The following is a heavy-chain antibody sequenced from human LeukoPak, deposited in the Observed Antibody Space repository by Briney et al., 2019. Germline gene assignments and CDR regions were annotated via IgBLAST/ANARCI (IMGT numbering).Heavy chain of an antibody. V-gene: IGHV4-31*03. Sequence: SQTLSLTCTVSGGSISSGGYYWSWIRQHPGKGLEWIGYIYYSGSTYYNPSLKSRVTISVDTSKNQFSLKLSSVTAADTAAYYCARGDESSGPFDYWGQGTLVTVSS. CDR3: ARGDESSGPFDY. CDR1: GGSISSGGYY. J-gene: IGHJ4*02. D-gene: IGHD3-22*01. CDR2: IYYSGST.